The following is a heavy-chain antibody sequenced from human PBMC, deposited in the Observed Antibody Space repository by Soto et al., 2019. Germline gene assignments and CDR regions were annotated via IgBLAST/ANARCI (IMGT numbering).Heavy chain of an antibody. V-gene: IGHV3-9*01. CDR2: ISWNSGSI. Sequence: GGSLRLSCAASGFTFDDYAMHWVRQAPGKGLEWVSGISWNSGSIGYADSVKGRFTISRDNAKNSLYLQMNSLRAEDTALYYCAKDTSGSYYGSYYGMDVWGQGTTVTVSS. J-gene: IGHJ6*02. CDR3: AKDTSGSYYGSYYGMDV. D-gene: IGHD1-26*01. CDR1: GFTFDDYA.